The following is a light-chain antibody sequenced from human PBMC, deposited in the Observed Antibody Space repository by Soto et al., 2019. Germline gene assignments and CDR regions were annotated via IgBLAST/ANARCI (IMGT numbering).Light chain of an antibody. J-gene: IGKJ1*01. CDR3: QQYNIWPQT. CDR1: QSVTTY. Sequence: EVVLTQSPATLSLSPGERATLSCRASQSVTTYLAWYQQKPGQAPRLLIYDASSRATAIPARFSGTGSGTDFTLTISSLEPEDFAVYFCQQYNIWPQTFGQGTKVDIK. CDR2: DAS. V-gene: IGKV3-11*01.